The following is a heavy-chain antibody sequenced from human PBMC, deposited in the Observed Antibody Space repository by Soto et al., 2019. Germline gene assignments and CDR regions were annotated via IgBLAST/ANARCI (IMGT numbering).Heavy chain of an antibody. CDR2: ISAYNGNT. D-gene: IGHD3-22*01. CDR3: ARDIHCYDSSGYLRLDY. CDR1: GYTFTSYG. J-gene: IGHJ4*02. V-gene: IGHV1-18*01. Sequence: QVQLVQSGAEVKKPGASVKVSCKASGYTFTSYGISWVRQAPGQGLEWMGWISAYNGNTNYAQKLQGRVTMTTDTSTSTAYMELRSLRSVDTAVYYCARDIHCYDSSGYLRLDYWGQGTLVTVSS.